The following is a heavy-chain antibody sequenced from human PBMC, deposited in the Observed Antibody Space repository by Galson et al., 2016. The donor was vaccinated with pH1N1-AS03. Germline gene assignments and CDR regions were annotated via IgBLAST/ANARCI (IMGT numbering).Heavy chain of an antibody. CDR1: GDSIRSND. CDR2: ISRSGST. J-gene: IGHJ3*02. V-gene: IGHV4-59*12. CDR3: ARRFVERLLDDLSEAFDM. Sequence: ETLSLTCSVSGDSIRSNDWSWIRQSPGKGLEFIGYISRSGSTHYNPSLKSRATISVDTSNSRFSLSLRSATAADTAVYFCARRFVERLLDDLSEAFDMWGQGTMVTVSS. D-gene: IGHD3-3*01.